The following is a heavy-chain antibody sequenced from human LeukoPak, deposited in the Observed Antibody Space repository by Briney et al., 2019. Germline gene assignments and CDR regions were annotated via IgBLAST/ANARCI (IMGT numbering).Heavy chain of an antibody. CDR1: GFTFNTYS. CDR2: ISSRSGHI. D-gene: IGHD3-9*01. J-gene: IGHJ4*02. Sequence: GGSLRLSCAASGFTFNTYSTNWIRQAPGKGLEWVASISSRSGHIYFADSLKGRFTISRDNSKNSLYLQMNSLRAEDTAVYYCANTHLYDVLTGFRRAGFGYWGQGTLVTVSS. CDR3: ANTHLYDVLTGFRRAGFGY. V-gene: IGHV3-21*04.